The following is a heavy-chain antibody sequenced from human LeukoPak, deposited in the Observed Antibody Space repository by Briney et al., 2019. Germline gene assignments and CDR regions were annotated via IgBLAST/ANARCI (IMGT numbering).Heavy chain of an antibody. CDR3: ATDRGYSGYDHDAFDI. V-gene: IGHV3-21*04. Sequence: PGGSLRLSCAASGFTFSSYSMNWVRQAPGKGLEWVSSISSSSSYIYYADSVKGRFTISRDNAKNSLYLQMNSLRAEDTAVYYCATDRGYSGYDHDAFDIWGQGTMVTVSS. D-gene: IGHD5-12*01. CDR1: GFTFSSYS. CDR2: ISSSSSYI. J-gene: IGHJ3*02.